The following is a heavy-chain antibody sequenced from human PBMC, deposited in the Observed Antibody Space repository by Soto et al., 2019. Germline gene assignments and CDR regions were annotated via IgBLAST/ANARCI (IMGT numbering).Heavy chain of an antibody. CDR3: AYRRHDSTGWYGL. Sequence: SGPTLVNPTQTLTLTYTVSGLSLSTSGVAVAWIRQPPGKALEWLALISWNDDKRSSSSLRSRLTITKDTSKNQVVLTLTNLDPVDTATFYCAYRRHDSTGWYGLWGQGTLVTVSS. CDR1: GLSLSTSGVA. V-gene: IGHV2-5*01. D-gene: IGHD6-19*01. CDR2: ISWNDDK. J-gene: IGHJ4*02.